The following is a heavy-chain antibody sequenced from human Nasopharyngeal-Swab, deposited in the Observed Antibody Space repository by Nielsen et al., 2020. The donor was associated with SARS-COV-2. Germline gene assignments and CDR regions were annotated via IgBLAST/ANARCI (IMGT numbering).Heavy chain of an antibody. J-gene: IGHJ6*02. D-gene: IGHD6-19*01. V-gene: IGHV4-61*08. CDR2: INHSGST. Sequence: SETLSLTCTVSGGSISSGGYYWSWIRQPPGKGLEWIGEINHSGSTNYNPSLKSRVTISVDTSKNQFSLKLSSVTAADTAVYYCARALIDSSGWYGYYYYYGMDVWGQGTTVTVSS. CDR1: GGSISSGGYY. CDR3: ARALIDSSGWYGYYYYYGMDV.